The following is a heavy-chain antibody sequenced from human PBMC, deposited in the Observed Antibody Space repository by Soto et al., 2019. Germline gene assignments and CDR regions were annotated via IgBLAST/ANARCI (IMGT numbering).Heavy chain of an antibody. CDR3: ARYCSGGSCYSIFRGCYGMDF. Sequence: ETLPVTAAGSGGSFGVHYWTWIRHPPGSGLELIGEINHSGSTNYNPSLKSRVTIPVDTSKNQFSLKLRSVTAADTAVYYCARYCSGGSCYSIFRGCYGMDFWGQGTTVTGSS. CDR1: GGSFGVHY. CDR2: INHSGST. V-gene: IGHV4-34*01. J-gene: IGHJ6*02. D-gene: IGHD2-15*01.